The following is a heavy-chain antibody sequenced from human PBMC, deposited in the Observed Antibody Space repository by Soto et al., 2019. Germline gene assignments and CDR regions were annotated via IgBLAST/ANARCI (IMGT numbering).Heavy chain of an antibody. CDR2: IYYSGST. CDR1: GGSISSGGYY. D-gene: IGHD7-27*01. Sequence: PSETLSLTCTVSGGSISSGGYYWSWIRQHPGKGLEWIGYIYYSGSTYYNPSLKSRVTISVDTSKNQFSLKLSSVTAADTAVYYCARGKPPPSHYFDYWGQGTLVTVSS. V-gene: IGHV4-31*03. J-gene: IGHJ4*02. CDR3: ARGKPPPSHYFDY.